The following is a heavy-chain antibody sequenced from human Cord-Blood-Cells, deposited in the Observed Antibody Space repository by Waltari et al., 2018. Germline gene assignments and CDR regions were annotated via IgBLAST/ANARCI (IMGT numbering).Heavy chain of an antibody. CDR1: GGTFSSYD. Sequence: QVQLVQSGAEVKKPGSSVKVSCKASGGTFSSYDISWVRPAPVRGIEWMGGIIPIFGTANYAQKFQGRVTITADESTSTAYMELSSLRSEDTAVYYCARGGLVQYDDYYYYMDVWGKGTTVTVSS. D-gene: IGHD1-1*01. V-gene: IGHV1-69*01. CDR3: ARGGLVQYDDYYYYMDV. J-gene: IGHJ6*03. CDR2: IIPIFGTA.